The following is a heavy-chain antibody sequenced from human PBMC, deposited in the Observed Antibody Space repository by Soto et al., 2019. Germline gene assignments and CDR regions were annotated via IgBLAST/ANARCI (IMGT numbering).Heavy chain of an antibody. D-gene: IGHD3-22*01. CDR2: IKQDGSEK. Sequence: GGSLRLSCAASGFTFSSYWMSWVRQAPGKGLEWVANIKQDGSEKYYVDSVKGRFTISRDNAKNSLYLQMNSLRAEDTAVYYCARDLVSYYYDTFQANWGQGTLVTVSS. CDR3: ARDLVSYYYDTFQAN. CDR1: GFTFSSYW. J-gene: IGHJ4*02. V-gene: IGHV3-7*03.